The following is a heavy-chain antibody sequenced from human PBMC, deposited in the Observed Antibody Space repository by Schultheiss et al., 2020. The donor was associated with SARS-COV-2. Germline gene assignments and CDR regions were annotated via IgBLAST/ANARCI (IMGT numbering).Heavy chain of an antibody. CDR3: ARDRLGGFSHGSAFDI. J-gene: IGHJ3*02. CDR1: GFTFSSYA. Sequence: GGSLRLSCAASGFTFSSYAMSWVRQAPGKGLEWVSAINGSGGSTNYADSVEGRFTISRDNSKNTLYLQMNSLKAEDTAVYYCARDRLGGFSHGSAFDIWGQGTMVTVSS. V-gene: IGHV3-23*01. CDR2: INGSGGST. D-gene: IGHD3-10*01.